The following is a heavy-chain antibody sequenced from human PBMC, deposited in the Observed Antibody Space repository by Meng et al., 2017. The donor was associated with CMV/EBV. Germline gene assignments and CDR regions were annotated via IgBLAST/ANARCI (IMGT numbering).Heavy chain of an antibody. Sequence: GESLKISCAASGFTVSSNYMSWVRQAPGKGLEWVSVIYSGGSPYYADSVKGRFTISRDNAKNSLYLQMNSLRAEDTAVYYCARGRRGYSGYDFYDYWGQGTLVTVSS. CDR2: IYSGGSP. CDR1: GFTVSSNY. CDR3: ARGRRGYSGYDFYDY. V-gene: IGHV3-53*01. J-gene: IGHJ4*02. D-gene: IGHD5-12*01.